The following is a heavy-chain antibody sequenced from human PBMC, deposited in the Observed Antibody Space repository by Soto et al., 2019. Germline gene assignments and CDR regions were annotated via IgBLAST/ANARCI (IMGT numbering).Heavy chain of an antibody. J-gene: IGHJ4*02. V-gene: IGHV4-31*03. CDR2: IYYTGRS. D-gene: IGHD2-15*01. CDR1: GGSISSGGFH. CDR3: AGATGYCSGDDCYGDVGFDY. Sequence: QVQLQESGPGLVKPSQTLSLTCTVSGGSISSGGFHWSWIRQHPGRGLEWIGYIYYTGRSFYNPSLKSRVAMSLDPSKKQFSLKMSSVPAADTAVYYCAGATGYCSGDDCYGDVGFDYWGQGTLVTVSS.